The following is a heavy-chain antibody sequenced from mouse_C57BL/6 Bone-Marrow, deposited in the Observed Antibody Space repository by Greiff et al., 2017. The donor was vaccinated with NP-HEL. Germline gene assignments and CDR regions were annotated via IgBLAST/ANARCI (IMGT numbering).Heavy chain of an antibody. CDR3: ARMGGYFFWYFDV. V-gene: IGHV1-64*01. CDR2: IHPNSGST. Sequence: QVQLKQPGAELVKPGASVKLSCKASGYTFTSYWMHWVKQRPGQGLEWIGMIHPNSGSTNYNEKFKSKATLTVDKSSSTAYMQLSSLTSEDSAVYYCARMGGYFFWYFDVWGTGTTVTVSS. D-gene: IGHD2-3*01. CDR1: GYTFTSYW. J-gene: IGHJ1*03.